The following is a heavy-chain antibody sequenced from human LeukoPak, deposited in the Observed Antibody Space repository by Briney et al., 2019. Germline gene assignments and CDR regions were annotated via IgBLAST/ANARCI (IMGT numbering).Heavy chain of an antibody. V-gene: IGHV1-8*02. D-gene: IGHD6-19*01. Sequence: ASVKVSCKASGYTFTSYDINWVRQATGQGLEWMGWMNPNSGNTGYAQKLQGRVTMTTDTSTSTAYMELRSLRSDDTAVYYCARGLGSGWVDIDYWGQGTLVTVSS. CDR3: ARGLGSGWVDIDY. CDR1: GYTFTSYD. CDR2: MNPNSGNT. J-gene: IGHJ4*02.